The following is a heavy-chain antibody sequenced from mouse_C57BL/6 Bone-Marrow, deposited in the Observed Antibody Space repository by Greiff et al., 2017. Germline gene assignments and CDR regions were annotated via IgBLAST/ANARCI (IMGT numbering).Heavy chain of an antibody. CDR3: ARHPRTGFAS. CDR2: ISSGGSYT. Sequence: EVKLQESGGDLVKPGGSLKLSCAASGFTFSSYGMSWVRQTPDKRLEWVATISSGGSYTYYPDSVKGRFTISRDNAKNTLYLQMSSLKSEDTAMYYCARHPRTGFASWGQGTLVTVSA. J-gene: IGHJ3*01. CDR1: GFTFSSYG. D-gene: IGHD2-10*02. V-gene: IGHV5-6*01.